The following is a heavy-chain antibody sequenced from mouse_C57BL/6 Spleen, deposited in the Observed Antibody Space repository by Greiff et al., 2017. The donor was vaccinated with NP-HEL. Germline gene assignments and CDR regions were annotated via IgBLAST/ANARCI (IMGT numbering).Heavy chain of an antibody. CDR1: GYTFTSYW. V-gene: IGHV1-53*01. CDR2: INPSNGGT. J-gene: IGHJ2*01. Sequence: QVQLKQSGTELVKPGASVKLSCKASGYTFTSYWMHWVKQRPGQGLEWIGNINPSNGGTNYNEKFKSKATLTGDKSSSTAYMQLSSLTSEDSAVYYCAREPSGYDYDEEGRQDFDYWGQGTTLTVSS. CDR3: AREPSGYDYDEEGRQDFDY. D-gene: IGHD2-4*01.